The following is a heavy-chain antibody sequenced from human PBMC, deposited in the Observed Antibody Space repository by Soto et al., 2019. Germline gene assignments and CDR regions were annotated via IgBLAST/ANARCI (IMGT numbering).Heavy chain of an antibody. J-gene: IGHJ4*02. CDR3: ARRYCSDSYCSYFDY. Sequence: QVQLHQWGAGLLKPSETLSLTCAVYGGSFTTYYWSWIRQSPGKGLEWIGEINHSGFTNYNPSLESRVTTPVDTSKNQFSLKLRSVTAADTTIYYCARRYCSDSYCSYFDYWGRGTLVSVSS. CDR1: GGSFTTYY. D-gene: IGHD2-15*01. V-gene: IGHV4-34*01. CDR2: INHSGFT.